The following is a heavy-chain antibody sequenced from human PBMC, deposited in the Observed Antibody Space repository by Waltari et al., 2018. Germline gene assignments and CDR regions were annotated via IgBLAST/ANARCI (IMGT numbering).Heavy chain of an antibody. CDR3: AQKNCSPGDGLDV. V-gene: IGHV4-34*02. Sequence: QVQLQQWGAGLLKPSETLSLTCAVNGGSFRGYGWSWLRQPPGKGLEWIGEVNHSGTTSCNPSLKSRVTISVDTSKKQFSLKLISVTAADTAVYYCAQKNCSPGDGLDVWGQGTTVTVSS. CDR2: VNHSGTT. J-gene: IGHJ6*02. D-gene: IGHD1-1*01. CDR1: GGSFRGYG.